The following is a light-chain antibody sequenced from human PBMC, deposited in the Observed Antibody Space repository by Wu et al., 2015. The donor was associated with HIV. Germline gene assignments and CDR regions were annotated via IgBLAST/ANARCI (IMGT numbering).Light chain of an antibody. V-gene: IGKV3-20*01. CDR2: GAS. Sequence: EIVLTQSPGTLSLSPGERATLPCRASQGISGRYLAWYQQKPGQAPRLLIYGASSRATGTPDRFSGSGSGTDFTLTISRLEPEDLAVYFCQQYGSSPPTFGQGTKVEI. CDR3: QQYGSSPPT. J-gene: IGKJ1*01. CDR1: QGISGRY.